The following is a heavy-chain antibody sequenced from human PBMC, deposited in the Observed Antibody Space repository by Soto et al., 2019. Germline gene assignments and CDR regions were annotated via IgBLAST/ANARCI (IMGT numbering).Heavy chain of an antibody. V-gene: IGHV3-23*01. Sequence: GGSLRLSCAASGFFFSSYAMSWVRQAPRKGLEWVSGIGGSGGYTSYADSVKGRFTISRDNSKNTLYLQMNSLRAEDTAVYYCAKDAAMVSSTFNYFDYWGQGALVTVSS. CDR3: AKDAAMVSSTFNYFDY. D-gene: IGHD6-13*01. J-gene: IGHJ4*02. CDR2: IGGSGGYT. CDR1: GFFFSSYA.